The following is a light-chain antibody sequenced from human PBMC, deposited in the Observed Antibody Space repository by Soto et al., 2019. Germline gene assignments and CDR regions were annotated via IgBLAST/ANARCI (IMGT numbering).Light chain of an antibody. Sequence: EIVMTQSPVTLSVSPGVRATLSCRASQFVSSNLAWYQQKPGQAPRLLIYGASTRATGIPARFSGSGSGTEFTLTISNLQSEDFAVYFCQQYHNWPPITFGQGTRLEIK. CDR3: QQYHNWPPIT. V-gene: IGKV3D-15*01. CDR1: QFVSSN. CDR2: GAS. J-gene: IGKJ5*01.